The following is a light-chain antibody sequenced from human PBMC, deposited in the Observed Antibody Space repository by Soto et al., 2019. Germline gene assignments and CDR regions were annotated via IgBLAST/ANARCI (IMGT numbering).Light chain of an antibody. CDR3: QQFKSYPIT. Sequence: IHWTQSPSFLSASVLYRVTITCLASQGISSDLAWYQQNPGKAPKLLIYAASTLQNGVPSTFSGSGSGTEFTLTISSLQPEDFGTYYCQQFKSYPITFGQGTRLEI. V-gene: IGKV1-9*01. CDR1: QGISSD. J-gene: IGKJ5*01. CDR2: AAS.